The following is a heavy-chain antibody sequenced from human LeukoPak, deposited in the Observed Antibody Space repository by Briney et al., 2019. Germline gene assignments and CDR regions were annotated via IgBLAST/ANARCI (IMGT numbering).Heavy chain of an antibody. J-gene: IGHJ4*02. CDR3: ARHPYSGSYHFDY. D-gene: IGHD1-26*01. Sequence: GASVKVSCKTSGYTFTTNGISWVRQAPGQGLEWMGWISAYNGNTNYAKTFQGRVTMTTDTSTSTAYMDLRSLRSDDTAVYYCARHPYSGSYHFDYWGQGTLVTVSS. CDR2: ISAYNGNT. CDR1: GYTFTTNG. V-gene: IGHV1-18*01.